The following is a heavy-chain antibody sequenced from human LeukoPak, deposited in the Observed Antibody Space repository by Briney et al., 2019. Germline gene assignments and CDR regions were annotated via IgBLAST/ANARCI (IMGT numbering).Heavy chain of an antibody. D-gene: IGHD2-21*02. V-gene: IGHV3-21*01. CDR3: ARDDGPRCGGDCYSAY. Sequence: SGGSLRLSCVASGFIFSDHYMDWVRQAPGKGLEWVSSISSSSSYIYYADSVRGRFTISRDNAKNSLYLQMNSLRAEDTAVYYCARDDGPRCGGDCYSAYWGQGTLVTVSS. CDR2: ISSSSSYI. J-gene: IGHJ4*02. CDR1: GFIFSDHY.